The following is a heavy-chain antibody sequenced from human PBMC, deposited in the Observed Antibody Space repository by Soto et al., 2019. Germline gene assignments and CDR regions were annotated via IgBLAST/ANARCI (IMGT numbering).Heavy chain of an antibody. CDR2: ISAHNGNT. V-gene: IGHV1-18*01. J-gene: IGHJ4*02. CDR1: GYTFTTYG. CDR3: ARDVDILTAPPGDH. D-gene: IGHD5-12*01. Sequence: QVQLVQSGAEVKNPGASVKVPCKASGYTFTTYGINWVRQAPGQGPEWLGWISAHNGNTNIAQKFQDRVTMTTDTSTTTAYMELRSLRSDDTAIYYCARDVDILTAPPGDHWGQGTLVNVSS.